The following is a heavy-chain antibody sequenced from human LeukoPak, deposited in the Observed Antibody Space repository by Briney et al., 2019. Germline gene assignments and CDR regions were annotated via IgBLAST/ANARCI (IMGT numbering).Heavy chain of an antibody. V-gene: IGHV3-23*01. D-gene: IGHD3-3*01. CDR2: ISGSGGST. Sequence: GGSLRLSCAASGFTFSSYAMSWVRQAPGKGLEWVSAISGSGGSTYYADSVKGRFTISRDNSKNTLYLQMNSLRAEDTAVYYCAKERPAYYDFWSGPNDGDYWGQGTLVTVSS. CDR1: GFTFSSYA. J-gene: IGHJ4*02. CDR3: AKERPAYYDFWSGPNDGDY.